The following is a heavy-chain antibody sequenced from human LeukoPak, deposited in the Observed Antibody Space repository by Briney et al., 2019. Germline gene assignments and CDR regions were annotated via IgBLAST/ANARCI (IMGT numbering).Heavy chain of an antibody. CDR1: GFTFSSYW. J-gene: IGHJ4*02. D-gene: IGHD3-22*01. CDR2: IKQDGSEK. CDR3: ARDYPYYYDSSGYYPFDY. Sequence: GGSLRLSCAASGFTFSSYWMSWVRQAPGKGLEWVANIKQDGSEKYYVDSVKGRFTISRDNAKNSLYLQMNSLRAEDTALYYCARDYPYYYDSSGYYPFDYWGQGTLVTVSS. V-gene: IGHV3-7*03.